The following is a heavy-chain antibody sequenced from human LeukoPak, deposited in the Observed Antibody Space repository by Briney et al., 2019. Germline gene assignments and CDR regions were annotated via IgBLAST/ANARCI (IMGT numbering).Heavy chain of an antibody. CDR2: IYYSGGT. CDR1: GGSISIHY. J-gene: IGHJ6*03. D-gene: IGHD6-6*01. V-gene: IGHV4-59*11. Sequence: SEMLSLSCTIAGGSISIHYWSWIRQPPGEGLEWIGYIYYSGGTNNNPSLKSRVTISVDTSKNQFSLKLSSVTAADTAVYYCARATAARRYYYYYMDVWGKGTTVTVSS. CDR3: ARATAARRYYYYYMDV.